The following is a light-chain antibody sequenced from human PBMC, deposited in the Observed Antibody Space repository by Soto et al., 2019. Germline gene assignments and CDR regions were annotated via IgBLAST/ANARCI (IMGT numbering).Light chain of an antibody. Sequence: IQMTQSPSSLDTSVGRTVTITCRASQGISNYLSWYQQKPGKVPKLLIYAASTLQSGVPSRFSGSGSGTDFTLTISSLQPEDVATYFCQKYNSAHPITVGQGTRLDIK. J-gene: IGKJ5*01. CDR1: QGISNY. V-gene: IGKV1-27*01. CDR2: AAS. CDR3: QKYNSAHPIT.